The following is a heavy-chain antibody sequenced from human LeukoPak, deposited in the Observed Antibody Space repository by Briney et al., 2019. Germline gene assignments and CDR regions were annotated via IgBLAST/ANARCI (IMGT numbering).Heavy chain of an antibody. CDR1: GFTFSSYS. CDR2: ISGSGGNI. V-gene: IGHV3-21*01. Sequence: GGSLRLSCAASGFTFSSYSMNWVRQAPGKGLEWVSSISGSGGNIYYADSVKGRFTISRDNAKNSLYLQMNTLRAEDTPVYYCARAREWYSSGLKVAAFDIWGQGTMVTVSS. CDR3: ARAREWYSSGLKVAAFDI. D-gene: IGHD6-19*01. J-gene: IGHJ3*02.